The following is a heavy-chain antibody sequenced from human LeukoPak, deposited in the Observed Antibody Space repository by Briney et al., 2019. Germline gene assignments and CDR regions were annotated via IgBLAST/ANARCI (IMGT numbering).Heavy chain of an antibody. CDR3: ARGYCSGGSCYSYYYYYYMDV. CDR2: IYYSGNT. Sequence: PSETLSLTCTVSGVSISSSNSYWGWIRQPPGKGLEWIGSIYYSGNTYYNPSLKSRVTISVDTSKNQFSLKLSSVTAADTAVYYCARGYCSGGSCYSYYYYYYMDVWGKGTTVTVSS. J-gene: IGHJ6*03. D-gene: IGHD2-15*01. V-gene: IGHV4-39*07. CDR1: GVSISSSNSY.